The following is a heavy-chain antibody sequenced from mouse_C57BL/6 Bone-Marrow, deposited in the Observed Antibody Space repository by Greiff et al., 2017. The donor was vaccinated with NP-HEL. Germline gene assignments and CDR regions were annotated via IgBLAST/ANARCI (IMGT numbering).Heavy chain of an antibody. CDR3: ARTGPYYSNAHWYFDV. CDR1: GYTFTDYY. D-gene: IGHD2-5*01. J-gene: IGHJ1*03. Sequence: VQLQQSGPVLVKPGASVKMSCKASGYTFTDYYMNWVKQSPGKSLEWIGVINPYNGGTSYNQKFKGKATLTVAKSSSTAYMELNSLTSEDSAVDYCARTGPYYSNAHWYFDVWGTGTTVTVSS. V-gene: IGHV1-19*01. CDR2: INPYNGGT.